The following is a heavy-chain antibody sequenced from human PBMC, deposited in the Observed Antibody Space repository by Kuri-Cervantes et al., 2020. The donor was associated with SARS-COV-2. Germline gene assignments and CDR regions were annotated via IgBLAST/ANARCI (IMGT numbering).Heavy chain of an antibody. V-gene: IGHV3-7*01. CDR1: GFMFTSYG. CDR2: IKQDGSET. CDR3: GRSSDY. J-gene: IGHJ4*02. Sequence: GESLKISCAASGFMFTSYGMSWVRQAPGKGLEWVANIKQDGSETYYVDSVKGRFTISRDNAKNSLYLQMNSLRAEDTAVYYCGRSSDYWGQGTLVTVSS.